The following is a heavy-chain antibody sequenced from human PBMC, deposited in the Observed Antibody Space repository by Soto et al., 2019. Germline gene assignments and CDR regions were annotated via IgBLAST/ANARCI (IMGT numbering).Heavy chain of an antibody. Sequence: QVQLHESGPGLVKPSQTLSLTCTVSGGSINSGAYYWSWIRHHPGKGLEWIGNIYYSGSTYYSPSLKSRITISIDTSKNQFSLNLSSVTAADTAVYFCARRSGLYAFDKWGQGTMVTVSS. CDR3: ARRSGLYAFDK. CDR1: GGSINSGAYY. J-gene: IGHJ3*02. CDR2: IYYSGST. V-gene: IGHV4-31*03.